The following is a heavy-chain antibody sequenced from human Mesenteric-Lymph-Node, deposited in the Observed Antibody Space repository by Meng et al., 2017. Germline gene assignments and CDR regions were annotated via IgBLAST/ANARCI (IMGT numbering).Heavy chain of an antibody. CDR1: GGSFSGYY. CDR2: INSDGSST. CDR3: ARAWRTHFDY. J-gene: IGHJ4*02. D-gene: IGHD3/OR15-3a*01. V-gene: IGHV3-74*01. Sequence: ETLSLTCAVYGGSFSGYYWSWIRQPPGKGLVWVSRINSDGSSTSYADSVKGRFTISRDNAKNTLYLQMNSLRAEDTAVYYCARAWRTHFDYWGQGTLVTVSS.